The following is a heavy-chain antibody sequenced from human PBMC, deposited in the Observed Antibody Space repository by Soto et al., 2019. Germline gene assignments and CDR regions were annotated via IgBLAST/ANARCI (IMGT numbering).Heavy chain of an antibody. J-gene: IGHJ2*01. V-gene: IGHV1-69*12. CDR1: GGTFSSYT. CDR2: IIPIFGTA. CDR3: ARGNHRRLQSWYFDL. D-gene: IGHD5-12*01. Sequence: QVQLVQSGAEVKKPGSSVTVSCKASGGTFSSYTISWVRQAPGQGLEWMGGIIPIFGTANYAQKFQGRVTITADESTSTAYMELSSLRSEDTAVYYCARGNHRRLQSWYFDLWGRGTLVTVSS.